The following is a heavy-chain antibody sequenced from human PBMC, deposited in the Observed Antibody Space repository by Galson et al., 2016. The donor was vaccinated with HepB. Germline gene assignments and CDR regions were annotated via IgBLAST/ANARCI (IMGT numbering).Heavy chain of an antibody. CDR1: GFSLHNYG. Sequence: SLRLSCATSGFSLHNYGMHWVRQAPGKGLEWVAVISYDGSNKYYADSVKGRFTISRDNSKKTLYLQMNSLRAEDTAVYYCAKDRSYTGGWRTYFDYWGQGTLVTVSS. D-gene: IGHD6-19*01. J-gene: IGHJ4*02. CDR2: ISYDGSNK. CDR3: AKDRSYTGGWRTYFDY. V-gene: IGHV3-30*18.